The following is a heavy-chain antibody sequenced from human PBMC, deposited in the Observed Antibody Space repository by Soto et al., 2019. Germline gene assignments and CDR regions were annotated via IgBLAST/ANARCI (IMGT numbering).Heavy chain of an antibody. CDR2: INTDGSST. D-gene: IGHD1-26*01. J-gene: IGHJ4*02. V-gene: IGHV3-74*01. CDR1: GLTFSSYW. Sequence: GGSVRLSCAASGLTFSSYWMHWVRQAPGKGLVWVSRINTDGSSTTYADSVKGRFTISRDNTKNTLYLQMNSLRVEDTAVYYCARASGSNIHFDYWGQGTLVTVSS. CDR3: ARASGSNIHFDY.